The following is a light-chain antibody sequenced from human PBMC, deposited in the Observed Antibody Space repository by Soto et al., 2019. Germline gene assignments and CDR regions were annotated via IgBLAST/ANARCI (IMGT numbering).Light chain of an antibody. Sequence: EIVLTHSRGTLSLSPGERATLSCRASQSVSGSYLAWYQQRPGQPPRLLIYGASSRATGISDRFSGWGSGGDFTLTRSRLEPGDFAAYYCQPYGGSPLWTVAQGTKVDIK. CDR2: GAS. J-gene: IGKJ1*01. V-gene: IGKV3-20*01. CDR1: QSVSGSY. CDR3: QPYGGSPLWT.